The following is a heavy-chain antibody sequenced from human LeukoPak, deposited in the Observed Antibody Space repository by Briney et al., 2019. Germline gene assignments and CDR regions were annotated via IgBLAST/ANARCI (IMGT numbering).Heavy chain of an antibody. D-gene: IGHD2-15*01. Sequence: PSETLSLTCTVSGGSISSSSYYWGWIRQPPGKGLEWIGYIYYSGSTYYNPSLKSRVTISVDTSKNQFSLKLSSVTAADTAVYYCARYCSGGSCSWFDPWGQGTLVTVPS. J-gene: IGHJ5*02. V-gene: IGHV4-31*03. CDR1: GGSISSSSYY. CDR3: ARYCSGGSCSWFDP. CDR2: IYYSGST.